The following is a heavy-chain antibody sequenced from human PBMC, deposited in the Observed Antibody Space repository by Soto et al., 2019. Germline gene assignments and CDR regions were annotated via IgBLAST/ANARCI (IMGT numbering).Heavy chain of an antibody. CDR1: GFTFSSYA. CDR3: AKDRIAARPSHYYYYGMDV. J-gene: IGHJ6*02. Sequence: SLRLSCAASGFTFSSYAMSWVRQAPGKGLEWVSAISGSGGSTYYADSVKGRFTISRDNSKNTLYLQMNSLRAEDTAVYYCAKDRIAARPSHYYYYGMDVWGQGTTVTVSS. V-gene: IGHV3-23*01. D-gene: IGHD6-6*01. CDR2: ISGSGGST.